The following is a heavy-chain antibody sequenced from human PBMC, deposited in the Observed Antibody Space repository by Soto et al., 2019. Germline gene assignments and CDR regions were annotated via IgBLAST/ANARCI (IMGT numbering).Heavy chain of an antibody. CDR1: GGSVSSGSYY. Sequence: SETLSLTCTVSGGSVSSGSYYWSWIRQPPGKGLEWIGYIYYSGSTNYNPSLKSRVTISVDTSKNQFSLKLSSVTAADTAVYYCARISYSGSYGVPSFDYWGQGTLVTVSS. V-gene: IGHV4-61*01. CDR3: ARISYSGSYGVPSFDY. D-gene: IGHD1-26*01. CDR2: IYYSGST. J-gene: IGHJ4*02.